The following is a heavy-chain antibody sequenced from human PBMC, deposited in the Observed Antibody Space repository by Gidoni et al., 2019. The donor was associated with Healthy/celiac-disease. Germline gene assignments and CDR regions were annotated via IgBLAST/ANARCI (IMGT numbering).Heavy chain of an antibody. Sequence: GRFTISRDNAKNSLYLQMNSLRAEDTALYYCAKDRAYYYDSSGYFPGAFDIWGQGTMVTVSS. D-gene: IGHD3-22*01. J-gene: IGHJ3*02. V-gene: IGHV3-9*01. CDR3: AKDRAYYYDSSGYFPGAFDI.